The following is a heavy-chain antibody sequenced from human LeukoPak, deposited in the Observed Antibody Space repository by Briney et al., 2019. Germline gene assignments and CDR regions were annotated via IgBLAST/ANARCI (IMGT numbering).Heavy chain of an antibody. CDR1: GGSISSYY. V-gene: IGHV4-4*07. CDR3: ARDSGTTGEVKFDP. CDR2: IYTSGGT. J-gene: IGHJ5*02. D-gene: IGHD3-10*01. Sequence: PETLSLTCTVSGGSISSYYWSWIRQPAGKGLEWIGRIYTSGGTDYNPSLKSRVIMSVDTSKNHLSLKLTSVTAADTAVYYCARDSGTTGEVKFDPWGQGILVTVSS.